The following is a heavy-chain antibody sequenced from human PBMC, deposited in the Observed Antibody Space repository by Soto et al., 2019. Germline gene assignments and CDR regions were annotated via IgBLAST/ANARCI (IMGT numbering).Heavy chain of an antibody. CDR3: ASLLMVYAPAEYYYGMDV. CDR2: ISSSSSTI. D-gene: IGHD2-8*01. Sequence: AGGSLRLSCAASGFTFSSYSMNWVRQAPGKGLEWVSYISSSSSTIYYADSVKGRFTISRDNAKNSLYLQMNSLRAEDTAVYYCASLLMVYAPAEYYYGMDVWGQGTTVTVSS. J-gene: IGHJ6*02. CDR1: GFTFSSYS. V-gene: IGHV3-48*01.